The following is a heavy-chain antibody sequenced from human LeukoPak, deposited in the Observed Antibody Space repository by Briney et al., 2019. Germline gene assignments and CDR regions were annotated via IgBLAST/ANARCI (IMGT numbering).Heavy chain of an antibody. CDR1: GYTFTSYD. CDR2: MNPNSGNT. D-gene: IGHD6-19*01. Sequence: ASVKVSCTASGYTFTSYDINWVRQATGQGLEWMGWMNPNSGNTGYAQKFQGRVTMTRNTSISTAYMELSSLRSEDTAVYYCARHSSKRSGDFDYWGQGTLVTVSS. CDR3: ARHSSKRSGDFDY. V-gene: IGHV1-8*01. J-gene: IGHJ4*02.